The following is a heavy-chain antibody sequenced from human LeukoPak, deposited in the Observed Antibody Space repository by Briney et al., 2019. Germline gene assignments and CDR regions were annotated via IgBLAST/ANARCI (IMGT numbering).Heavy chain of an antibody. CDR1: GGSSSGYY. D-gene: IGHD6-6*01. J-gene: IGHJ4*02. Sequence: PSETLSLTCAVSGGSSSGYYWSWIRQPPGKGLEWIGEINHSGSTNYNPSLKSRVTISVDTSKNQFTLKLSPVTAADTAVYYCARGGSSSFQNYWGQGTLVTVSS. V-gene: IGHV4-34*01. CDR3: ARGGSSSFQNY. CDR2: INHSGST.